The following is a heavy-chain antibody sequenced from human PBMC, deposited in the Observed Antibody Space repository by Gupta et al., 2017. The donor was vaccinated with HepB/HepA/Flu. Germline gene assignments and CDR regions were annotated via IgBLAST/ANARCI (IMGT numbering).Heavy chain of an antibody. Sequence: EVQLVESGGHLVQPGGSLRLSCVASGFTFNNYGMSWVRQAPGKGLEWVSTTRGSGGTTNYADYVKGRRTRARDFSIDNSKTTVYLQMNSLRVEDTAVYYCARLSVRYCSGGSCYFDVWGQGTMVTVSS. CDR3: ARLSVRYCSGGSCYFDV. CDR1: GFTFNNYG. CDR2: TRGSGGTT. J-gene: IGHJ3*01. D-gene: IGHD2-15*01. V-gene: IGHV3-23*04.